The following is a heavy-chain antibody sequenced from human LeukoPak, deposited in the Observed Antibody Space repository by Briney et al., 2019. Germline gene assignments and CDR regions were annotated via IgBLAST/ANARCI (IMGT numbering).Heavy chain of an antibody. CDR1: GFTFSSYG. Sequence: GGSLRLSCAASGFTFSSYGMHWVRQAPGKGLEWVAVISYDGSNKYYADSVKGRFTISRDNSKNTLYLQMNSLRAEDTAVYYCAKEGSSWYVRAFDIWGQGTMVTVSS. J-gene: IGHJ3*02. D-gene: IGHD6-13*01. CDR3: AKEGSSWYVRAFDI. CDR2: ISYDGSNK. V-gene: IGHV3-30*18.